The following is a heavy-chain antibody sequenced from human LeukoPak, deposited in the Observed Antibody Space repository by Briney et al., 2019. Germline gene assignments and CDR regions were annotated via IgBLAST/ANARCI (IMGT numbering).Heavy chain of an antibody. V-gene: IGHV3-23*01. Sequence: GGSLRLSCAASGFTFSSYAMSWVRQAPGKGLEWVSAISVSGNTYHADPVKGRFTISRGSYKNTLYLQMNSLRAEDAAVYYCAKAPVTTCSGAYCYPFDYWGQGTLVTVSS. CDR2: ISVSGNT. J-gene: IGHJ4*02. D-gene: IGHD2-15*01. CDR3: AKAPVTTCSGAYCYPFDY. CDR1: GFTFSSYA.